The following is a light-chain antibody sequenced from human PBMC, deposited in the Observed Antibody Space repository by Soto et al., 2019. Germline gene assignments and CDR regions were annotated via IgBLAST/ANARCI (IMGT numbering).Light chain of an antibody. CDR2: SNN. Sequence: QSVLTQPPSASGTPGQRVTISCSGSSSNIGSTAVNWYQQLPGTAPKLLIYSNNQRPSGVPDRFSGSKSGTSASLAISGLQSVDESDYYCAAWSDRLNGHVSGTGTKVTVL. CDR3: AAWSDRLNGHV. V-gene: IGLV1-44*01. CDR1: SSNIGSTA. J-gene: IGLJ1*01.